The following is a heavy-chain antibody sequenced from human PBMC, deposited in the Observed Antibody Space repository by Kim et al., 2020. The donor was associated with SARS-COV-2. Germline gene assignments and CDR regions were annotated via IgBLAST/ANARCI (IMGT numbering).Heavy chain of an antibody. Sequence: SVKVSCKASGGTFSSYAISWVRQAPGQGLEWMGGIIPIFGTANYAQKFQGRVTITADESTSTAYMELSSLRSEDTAVYYCASRHGCSGGSCYAPGVEYYFEYWGQGTLVTVSS. J-gene: IGHJ4*02. CDR2: IIPIFGTA. D-gene: IGHD2-15*01. CDR1: GGTFSSYA. CDR3: ASRHGCSGGSCYAPGVEYYFEY. V-gene: IGHV1-69*13.